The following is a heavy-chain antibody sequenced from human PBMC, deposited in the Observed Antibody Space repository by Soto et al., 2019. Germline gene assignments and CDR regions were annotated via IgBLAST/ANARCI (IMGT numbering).Heavy chain of an antibody. D-gene: IGHD3-22*01. CDR2: ISSSGNT. J-gene: IGHJ4*02. V-gene: IGHV4-59*01. CDR1: DGSISNFY. Sequence: ERLGSTGTVSDGSISNFYWSWFRQPPGKGLEWIGYISSSGNTNYNPSLKSRVSISVDTSKNQFSLNLTSVTAADTGVYYCARAPMVLTRSYFDSWGQGTQVTVS. CDR3: ARAPMVLTRSYFDS.